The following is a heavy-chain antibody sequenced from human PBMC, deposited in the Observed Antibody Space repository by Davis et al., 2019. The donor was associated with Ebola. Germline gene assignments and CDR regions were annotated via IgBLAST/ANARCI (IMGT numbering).Heavy chain of an antibody. D-gene: IGHD3-10*01. CDR2: IYYSGST. J-gene: IGHJ5*02. V-gene: IGHV4-61*05. Sequence: SETLSLTCTVSGGSISSSSYYWSWIRQPPGKGLEWIGYIYYSGSTNYNPSLKSRVTISVDTSKNQFSLKLSSVTAADTAVYYCASRRITMVRGVIRTWGQGTLVTVSS. CDR1: GGSISSSSYY. CDR3: ASRRITMVRGVIRT.